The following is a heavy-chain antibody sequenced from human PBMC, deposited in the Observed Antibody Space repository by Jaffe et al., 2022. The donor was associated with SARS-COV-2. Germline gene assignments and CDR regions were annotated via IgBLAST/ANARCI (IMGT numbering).Heavy chain of an antibody. V-gene: IGHV4-59*01. CDR1: GDSISSYY. J-gene: IGHJ5*02. CDR2: VHYSGSP. Sequence: QVQLQESGPGLVKPSETLSLTCTVSGDSISSYYWSWIRQPPGKGLEWIGHVHYSGSPTYNPSLKSRVTISVDTSKNRFSLNLSSVTAADTAVYYCARYPHDSRGNFWFDPWGQGTLVTVSS. CDR3: ARYPHDSRGNFWFDP. D-gene: IGHD2-21*01.